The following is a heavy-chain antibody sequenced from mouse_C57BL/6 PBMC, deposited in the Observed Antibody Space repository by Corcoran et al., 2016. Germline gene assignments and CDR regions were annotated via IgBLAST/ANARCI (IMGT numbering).Heavy chain of an antibody. J-gene: IGHJ1*03. D-gene: IGHD1-1*01. Sequence: EVQLQQSGPVLVKPGASVKMSCKASGYTFTDYYMNWVKQSHGKSLEWIGVINPYNGGTSYNQKFKGKATLTVDKSSSTAYMELNSLTSEDSAVYYCARGGSTRYFDVWGTGTTVTVSS. CDR1: GYTFTDYY. CDR3: ARGGSTRYFDV. V-gene: IGHV1-19*01. CDR2: INPYNGGT.